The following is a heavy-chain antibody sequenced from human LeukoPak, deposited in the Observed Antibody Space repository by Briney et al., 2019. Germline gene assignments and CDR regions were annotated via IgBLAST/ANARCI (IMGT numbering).Heavy chain of an antibody. CDR2: ISGDGGST. Sequence: GGSLRLSCAASGFTFDDYAMHWVRQAPGKGLEWVSLISGDGGSTYYADSVKGRFTISRDNAKNTLYLQMNSLSAEDTAMYYCARSMSGSRELWGQGTLVTVSP. J-gene: IGHJ4*02. CDR3: ARSMSGSREL. D-gene: IGHD1-26*01. CDR1: GFTFDDYA. V-gene: IGHV3-43*02.